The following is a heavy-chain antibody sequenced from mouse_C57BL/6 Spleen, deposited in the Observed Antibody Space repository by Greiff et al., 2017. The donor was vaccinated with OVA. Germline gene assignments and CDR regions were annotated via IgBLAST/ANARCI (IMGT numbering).Heavy chain of an antibody. Sequence: EVKLMESGGGLVKPGGSLKLSCAASGFTFSDYGMHWVRQAPEQGLEWVAYISSGSSTIYYADTVKGRFTISRDNAKNTLFLQMTSLRSEDTAMYYGARAITTVVATDWYFDVWGTGTTVTVSS. V-gene: IGHV5-17*01. D-gene: IGHD1-1*01. J-gene: IGHJ1*03. CDR3: ARAITTVVATDWYFDV. CDR2: ISSGSSTI. CDR1: GFTFSDYG.